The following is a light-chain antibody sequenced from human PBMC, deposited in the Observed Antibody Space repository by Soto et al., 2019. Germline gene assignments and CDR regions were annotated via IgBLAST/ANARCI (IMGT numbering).Light chain of an antibody. J-gene: IGKJ5*01. CDR3: LQYKSYPRT. CDR2: AAS. V-gene: IGKV1-16*01. CDR1: QDIFNS. Sequence: DIQMTQSPSSLSASVGDRVTITCRASQDIFNSLAWFQQKPGKAPKSLIYAASSLQSGAPSRFSGSGSGTDFTLTISSLQPEDFATYYCLQYKSYPRTFGQGTRLEI.